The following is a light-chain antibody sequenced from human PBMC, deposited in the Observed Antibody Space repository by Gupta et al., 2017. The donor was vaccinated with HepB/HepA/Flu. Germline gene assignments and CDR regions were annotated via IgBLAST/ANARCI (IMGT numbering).Light chain of an antibody. J-gene: IGKJ4*01. CDR1: QDIFYTSNKKNF. CDR2: WGS. Sequence: DLVITQCPDSLAVSLRQRATINCKSSQDIFYTSNKKNFLAWYQQKPGQPPKLLIYWGSTRASGVPDSFSGSGSGTDFTLTISSLQAEDVAVYYCQQYNSTPLTFGGGTKVEI. CDR3: QQYNSTPLT. V-gene: IGKV4-1*01.